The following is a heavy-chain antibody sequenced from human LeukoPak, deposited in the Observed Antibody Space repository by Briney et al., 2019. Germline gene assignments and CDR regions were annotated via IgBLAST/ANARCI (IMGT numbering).Heavy chain of an antibody. CDR1: GFTFSSYA. D-gene: IGHD6-13*01. V-gene: IGHV3-23*01. CDR3: AKGPAIRSSVDY. J-gene: IGHJ4*02. CDR2: ISGSGGST. Sequence: GGSLRLPCAASGFTFSSYAMSWVRQAPGKGLEWVSAISGSGGSTYYADSVKGRFTISRDNSKNTLYLQMNSLRAEDTAVYYCAKGPAIRSSVDYWGQGTLVTVSS.